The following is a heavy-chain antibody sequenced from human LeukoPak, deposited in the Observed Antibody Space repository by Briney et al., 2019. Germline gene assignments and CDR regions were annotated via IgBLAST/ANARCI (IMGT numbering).Heavy chain of an antibody. CDR2: INPNSGGT. V-gene: IGHV1-2*02. Sequence: EASVKVSCKASGYTFTGYYTHWVRQAPGQGLEWMGWINPNSGGTNYAQKFQGRVTITRNTSISTAYMELSSLRSEDTAVYYCARVYYDSSGPPYYYYYMDVWGKGTTVTVSS. CDR3: ARVYYDSSGPPYYYYYMDV. D-gene: IGHD3-22*01. CDR1: GYTFTGYY. J-gene: IGHJ6*03.